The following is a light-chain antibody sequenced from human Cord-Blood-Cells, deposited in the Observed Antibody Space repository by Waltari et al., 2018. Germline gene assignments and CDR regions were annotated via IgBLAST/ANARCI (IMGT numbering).Light chain of an antibody. CDR1: QSVLYSSNNKNY. CDR2: WAS. Sequence: DIVMPQSPDSLAVSLGERAPINCKSSQSVLYSSNNKNYLAWYQQKPGQPPKLLIYWASTRESGVPDRFSGSGSGTDFTLTISSLQAEDVAVYYCQQYYSTPFTFGPGTKVDIK. V-gene: IGKV4-1*01. J-gene: IGKJ3*01. CDR3: QQYYSTPFT.